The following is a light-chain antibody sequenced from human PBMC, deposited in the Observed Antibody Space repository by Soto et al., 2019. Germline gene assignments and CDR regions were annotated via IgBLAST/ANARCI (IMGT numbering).Light chain of an antibody. Sequence: VMTQSPASLSVAPGERVTLSCRASQSVISDVAWYQFKPGQAPRLLIYGASTRATGIPDRFSGSGSGTDFTLTISSLQSEDFAFYYCHQDGSFGRGTRLELK. J-gene: IGKJ5*01. V-gene: IGKV3-15*01. CDR1: QSVISD. CDR3: HQDGS. CDR2: GAS.